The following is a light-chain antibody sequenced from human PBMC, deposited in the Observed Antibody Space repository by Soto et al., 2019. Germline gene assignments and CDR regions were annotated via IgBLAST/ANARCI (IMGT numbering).Light chain of an antibody. CDR1: QSLSSSY. J-gene: IGKJ4*01. CDR2: GAS. CDR3: QQYGDSPLT. V-gene: IGKV3-20*01. Sequence: DIVLTQSPGTLSLSPGERATLSCRASQSLSSSYFAWYQQKPGQAPRLLIYGASSRASAIPDRFSGSGSGTDFTLTITSLEPEDFAVYYCQQYGDSPLTFGGGTKVEI.